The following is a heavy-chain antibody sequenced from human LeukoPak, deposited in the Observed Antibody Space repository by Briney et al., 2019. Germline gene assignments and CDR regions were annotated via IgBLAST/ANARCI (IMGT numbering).Heavy chain of an antibody. CDR3: AKIPAAFYYYMDV. D-gene: IGHD2-2*01. J-gene: IGHJ6*03. Sequence: GGPLRLSCAASGFTFSSYAMSWVRQAPGKGLEWVSAISGSGGSTYYADSVKGRFTISRDNSKNTLYLQMNSLRAEDTAVYYCAKIPAAFYYYMDVWGKGTTVTISS. CDR2: ISGSGGST. V-gene: IGHV3-23*01. CDR1: GFTFSSYA.